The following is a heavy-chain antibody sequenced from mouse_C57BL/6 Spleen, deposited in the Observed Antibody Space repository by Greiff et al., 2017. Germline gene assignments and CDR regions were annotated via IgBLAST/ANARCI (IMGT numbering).Heavy chain of an antibody. CDR2: IDPEGGDT. Sequence: VQLQQSGAELVRPGASVKLSCTASGFNIKDYYMHWVKQRPEQGLEWIGRIDPEGGDTEYAPKFQGKATMTSDTSSNTAYLQLSSLTSEDTAVYNCTTVGYYGSSDVDYWGQGTTLTVSS. J-gene: IGHJ2*01. CDR1: GFNIKDYY. CDR3: TTVGYYGSSDVDY. D-gene: IGHD1-1*01. V-gene: IGHV14-1*01.